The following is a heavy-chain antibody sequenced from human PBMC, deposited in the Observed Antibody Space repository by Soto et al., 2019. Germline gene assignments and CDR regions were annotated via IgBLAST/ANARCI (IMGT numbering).Heavy chain of an antibody. CDR1: GGSISMSDYY. CDR2: INYRGTS. CDR3: ASPKIAFYNWFDP. Sequence: SETLSLTCSVSGGSISMSDYYWGWIRQPPGEGLEWLGNINYRGTSYHNPSLKSRVTISVDTSKNQFSLKLSSVTAADAAVYYCASPKIAFYNWFDPWGQGTLVTVSS. V-gene: IGHV4-39*01. D-gene: IGHD3-3*02. J-gene: IGHJ5*02.